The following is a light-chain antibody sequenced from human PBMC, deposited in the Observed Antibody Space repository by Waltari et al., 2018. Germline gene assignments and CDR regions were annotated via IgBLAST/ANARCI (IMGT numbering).Light chain of an antibody. Sequence: QLVLTQSPSASASLGASVKLTCTLSSGHSSNIIAWLQQKPAKGPRYLMKVNSDGSHSKGDEIPDRFSGSSSGAERYLTIATVQSEDEADYYCQTGGHGTWVFGGGTKLTVL. CDR2: VNSDGSH. V-gene: IGLV4-69*01. J-gene: IGLJ3*02. CDR1: SGHSSNI. CDR3: QTGGHGTWV.